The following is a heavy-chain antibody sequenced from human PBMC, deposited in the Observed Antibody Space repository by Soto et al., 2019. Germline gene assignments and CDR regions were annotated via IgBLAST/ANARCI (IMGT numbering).Heavy chain of an antibody. CDR2: IIYDGSKK. CDR1: GFRFSSSG. V-gene: IGHV3-30*18. CDR3: AKDLHELASFFFYGMDV. D-gene: IGHD3-10*01. Sequence: QVQLVESGGGVVQPGKSLRLSCAASGFRFSSSGMHWVRQAPGKGLEWVAVIIYDGSKKEYADSVKGRFTVSRDNSKDTVYLQMNNLRPEDTGVYYCAKDLHELASFFFYGMDVWGQGTPVTVSS. J-gene: IGHJ6*02.